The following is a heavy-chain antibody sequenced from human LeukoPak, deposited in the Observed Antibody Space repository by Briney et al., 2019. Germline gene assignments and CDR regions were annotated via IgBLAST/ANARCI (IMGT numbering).Heavy chain of an antibody. V-gene: IGHV4-59*01. CDR3: ARDVRRRDGYNYAEV. CDR2: ISYSGIN. Sequence: SETLSLTCTVSGGSISSYYWSWIRQPPGKGLERIGYISYSGINNYNPSLKSRVTISVDTSKNHFSLKLPSVTAADTAVYYCARDVRRRDGYNYAEVWGQGTLVTVSS. D-gene: IGHD5-24*01. CDR1: GGSISSYY. J-gene: IGHJ4*02.